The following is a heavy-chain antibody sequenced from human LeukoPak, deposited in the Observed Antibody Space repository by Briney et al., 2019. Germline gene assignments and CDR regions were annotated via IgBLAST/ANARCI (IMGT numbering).Heavy chain of an antibody. D-gene: IGHD1-1*01. V-gene: IGHV3-23*01. CDR1: GFIFNNYA. J-gene: IGHJ4*02. CDR3: ARGGQGNWPTPFDY. CDR2: ISGSGRNT. Sequence: GGALRFSCAASGFIFNNYALSWVRQTPGKGLEWVSAISGSGRNTYYADSVRGRFTISRDNAKNSLYLQMDSLRAEDTAVYYCARGGQGNWPTPFDYWGQGTLVTVPS.